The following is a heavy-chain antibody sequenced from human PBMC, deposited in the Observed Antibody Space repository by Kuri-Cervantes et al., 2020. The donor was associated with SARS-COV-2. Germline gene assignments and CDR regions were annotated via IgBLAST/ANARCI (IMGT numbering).Heavy chain of an antibody. V-gene: IGHV3-21*01. CDR3: ARGSSSTYFDY. CDR1: GFTFSSYS. Sequence: GESLKISCAASGFTFSSYSMNWVRQAPGKGLEWVSSISSSSSYIYYADSVKGRFTISRDNAKNSLYPQMNSLRAEDTAVYYCARGSSSTYFDYWGQGTLVTVSS. CDR2: ISSSSSYI. J-gene: IGHJ4*02. D-gene: IGHD6-6*01.